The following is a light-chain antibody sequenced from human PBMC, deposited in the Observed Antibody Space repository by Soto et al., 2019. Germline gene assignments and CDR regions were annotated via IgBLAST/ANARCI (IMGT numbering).Light chain of an antibody. Sequence: QSVLTQPASVSGSPGQSITISCTGTSSDIGDYDYVSWYQQRPGRAPKLRIYEVRYRPSGVSNRFSGSESGNTASLTFSRLQAEDEADYYCGSYTRTRNHYFFGSGTKVTVL. CDR3: GSYTRTRNHYF. CDR2: EVR. J-gene: IGLJ1*01. CDR1: SSDIGDYDY. V-gene: IGLV2-14*01.